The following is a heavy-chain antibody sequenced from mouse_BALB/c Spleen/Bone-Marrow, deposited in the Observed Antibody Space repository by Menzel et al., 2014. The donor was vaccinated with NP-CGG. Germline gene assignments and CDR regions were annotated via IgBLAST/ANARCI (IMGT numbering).Heavy chain of an antibody. CDR2: IWRDGST. V-gene: IGHV2-6-1*01. Sequence: VTLVESGPGLVAPSQSLSITCTISGFSLTSYGVHWVRQPPGKGLEWLVVIWRDGSTTYNSALKSRLSISKANSKSQVFLKMNSLQTDDGAMYYCARRGCFYAMDYWGRGTSVTVSS. CDR3: ARRGCFYAMDY. J-gene: IGHJ4*01. CDR1: GFSLTSYG.